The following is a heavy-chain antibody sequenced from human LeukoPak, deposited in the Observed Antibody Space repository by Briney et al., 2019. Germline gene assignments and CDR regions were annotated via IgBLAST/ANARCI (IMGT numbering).Heavy chain of an antibody. Sequence: PGGSLRLSCAVSGFTFSSSWMHWVRQVPGEGLVWVSRISGDGTTTTYADSVKGRFTISRDNAKNTLYLQMNSLRAEDRAVYYCARGGSPFYWGQGSLVTVSS. CDR1: GFTFSSSW. CDR2: ISGDGTTT. V-gene: IGHV3-74*01. J-gene: IGHJ4*02. CDR3: ARGGSPFY. D-gene: IGHD3-10*01.